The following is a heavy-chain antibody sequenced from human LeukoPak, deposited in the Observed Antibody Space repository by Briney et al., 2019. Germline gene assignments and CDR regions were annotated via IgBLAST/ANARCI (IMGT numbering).Heavy chain of an antibody. J-gene: IGHJ2*01. D-gene: IGHD1-26*01. Sequence: GGSLRLSCAASGFTFRSSEMNWVRQAPGKGLEWVSYISSSGSTIYYADSVKGRFTISRDNAKNSLYLQMNSLRAEDTAVYYCARAGSYSRNWYFDLWGRGTLVTVSS. CDR1: GFTFRSSE. CDR2: ISSSGSTI. V-gene: IGHV3-48*03. CDR3: ARAGSYSRNWYFDL.